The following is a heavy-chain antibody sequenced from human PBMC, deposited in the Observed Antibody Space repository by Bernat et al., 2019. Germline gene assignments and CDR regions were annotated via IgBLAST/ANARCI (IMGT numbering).Heavy chain of an antibody. J-gene: IGHJ4*02. CDR3: SGYGGNSV. V-gene: IGHV3-66*01. Sequence: EVQVVTSGGGLVQPGESLRLSCAASGFTVGDHHMNWVRQAPGKGLEWVAVIYNGGATYYADSVQGRFTISRDSSKNTVYLQMSGLRAVDTAVYYCSGYGGNSVWDQGTRVTVSS. CDR2: IYNGGAT. CDR1: GFTVGDHH. D-gene: IGHD2-21*02.